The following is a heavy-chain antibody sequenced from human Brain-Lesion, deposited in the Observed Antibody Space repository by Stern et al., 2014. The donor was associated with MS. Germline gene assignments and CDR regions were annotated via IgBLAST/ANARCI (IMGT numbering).Heavy chain of an antibody. CDR2: IYFSGIP. J-gene: IGHJ6*02. CDR3: ARAPYDFTNWYGMDV. CDR1: GGSISSYY. D-gene: IGHD1-1*01. V-gene: IGHV4-59*01. Sequence: QLQLQESGPGLVKPSETLSLTCIVSGGSISSYYWSWIRQPPGKGLEWIGPIYFSGIPDYNPSLQSRVTMSADISKNQISLRLSSVTAADTAVYYCARAPYDFTNWYGMDVWGQGTTVTVSS.